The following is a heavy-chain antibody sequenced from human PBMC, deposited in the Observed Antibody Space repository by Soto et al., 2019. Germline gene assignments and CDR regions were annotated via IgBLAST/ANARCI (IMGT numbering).Heavy chain of an antibody. J-gene: IGHJ4*02. D-gene: IGHD5-18*01. CDR3: ANTYSYSYFDY. CDR2: IKIAGDI. CDR1: GFTFSTYD. Sequence: GGSLRLSCAASGFTFSTYDMHWVRHTTGRGLEWVSGIKIAGDISFPGSVKGRFTISRKGAKNSLYLQMSSLRAEDTAVYYCANTYSYSYFDYWGQGTLVTVSS. V-gene: IGHV3-13*01.